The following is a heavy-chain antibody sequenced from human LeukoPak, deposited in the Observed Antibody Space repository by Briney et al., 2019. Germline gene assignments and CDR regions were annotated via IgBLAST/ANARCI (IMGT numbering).Heavy chain of an antibody. Sequence: ASVKVSCKASVYTFTSYDINWVRQATGQGLEWMGWMNPNSGNTGYAQKFQGRVTKTRNTSISTAYMELSSLRSEDTAVYYCARGKRSGFLNWFDPWGQGTLVTVSS. V-gene: IGHV1-8*01. CDR2: MNPNSGNT. CDR3: ARGKRSGFLNWFDP. J-gene: IGHJ5*02. CDR1: VYTFTSYD. D-gene: IGHD3-10*01.